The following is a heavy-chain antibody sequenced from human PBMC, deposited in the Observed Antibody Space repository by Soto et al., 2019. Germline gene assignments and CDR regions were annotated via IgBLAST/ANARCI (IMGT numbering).Heavy chain of an antibody. CDR2: INPNSGNT. V-gene: IGHV1-8*01. D-gene: IGHD1-1*01. Sequence: QVQMGQSGAEVKMPGASVKVSCKASGYTFTSFDINWVRQVTGQGLEWMGWINPNSGNTGCAQKFQARLTMTRNTPISAAYMELSSLRSEDTAVYYCAIRHDGRQSTMAVCGQGTTATVSS. CDR3: AIRHDGRQSTMAV. CDR1: GYTFTSFD. J-gene: IGHJ6*02.